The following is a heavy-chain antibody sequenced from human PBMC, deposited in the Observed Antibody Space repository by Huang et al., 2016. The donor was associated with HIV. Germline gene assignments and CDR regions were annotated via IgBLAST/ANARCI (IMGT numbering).Heavy chain of an antibody. CDR1: GFTLGDYA. Sequence: EVQLVESGGGLVQPGRSLRLFCTASGFTLGDYAMRWFGQAPGKGVDWVGFSRSKASGGTTEYAASVKGRFTISRDDSKSIAYLQMNSLKTEDTAVYYCTRGKGALDYWGQGTLVTVSS. D-gene: IGHD6-13*01. J-gene: IGHJ4*02. CDR2: SRSKASGGTT. V-gene: IGHV3-49*03. CDR3: TRGKGALDY.